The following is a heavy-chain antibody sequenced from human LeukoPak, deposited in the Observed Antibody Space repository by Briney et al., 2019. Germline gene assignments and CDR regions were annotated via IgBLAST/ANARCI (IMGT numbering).Heavy chain of an antibody. Sequence: GGSLRLSCTASGFTFGDHAMSWVRQAPGKGLEWVGFIRSKAYGGTTEYAASVKGRFIISRDDSKSIAYLQMNSLKTEDTAVYYCTRGPILVWLYYGMDVWGQGTTVIVSS. D-gene: IGHD5-18*01. CDR2: IRSKAYGGTT. J-gene: IGHJ6*02. CDR3: TRGPILVWLYYGMDV. V-gene: IGHV3-49*04. CDR1: GFTFGDHA.